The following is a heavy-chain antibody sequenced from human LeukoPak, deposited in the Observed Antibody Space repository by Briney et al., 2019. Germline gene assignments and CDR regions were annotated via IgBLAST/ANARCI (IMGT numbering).Heavy chain of an antibody. D-gene: IGHD3-22*01. V-gene: IGHV1-8*03. J-gene: IGHJ4*02. CDR1: GGTFSSYA. CDR3: ARGALNYYEGYYFDY. Sequence: ASVKVSCKASGGTFSSYAINWVRQATGQGLEWMGWMNPNSGNTGYAQKFQGRVTITRNTSISTAYMELSSLRSEDTAVYYCARGALNYYEGYYFDYWGQGTLVTVSS. CDR2: MNPNSGNT.